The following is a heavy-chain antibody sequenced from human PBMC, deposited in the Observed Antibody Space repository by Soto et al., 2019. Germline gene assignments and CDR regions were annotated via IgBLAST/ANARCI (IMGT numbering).Heavy chain of an antibody. D-gene: IGHD3-16*01. V-gene: IGHV3-30-3*01. Sequence: GGSLRLSCAASGFTFSSYAMHWVRQAPGKGLEWVAVISYDGSNKYYADSVKGRFTISRDNSKNTLYLQMNSLRAEDTAVYYCARETQEGDCDYWGQGTLVTVSS. CDR2: ISYDGSNK. CDR1: GFTFSSYA. CDR3: ARETQEGDCDY. J-gene: IGHJ4*02.